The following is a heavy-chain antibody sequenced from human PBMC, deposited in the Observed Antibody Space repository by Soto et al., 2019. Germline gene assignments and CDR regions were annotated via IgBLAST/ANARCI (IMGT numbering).Heavy chain of an antibody. Sequence: GESLKISCKASGYTFVAYCIGWVRQMPGKGLEWMGIICPGDSHTTYSPSFEGQVTISADKSISTAYVQWKSLKASDTAMYYCARQTIRYRYGIDVWGQGSPFTVSS. CDR2: ICPGDSHT. CDR3: ARQTIRYRYGIDV. D-gene: IGHD3-9*01. J-gene: IGHJ6*02. CDR1: GYTFVAYC. V-gene: IGHV5-51*01.